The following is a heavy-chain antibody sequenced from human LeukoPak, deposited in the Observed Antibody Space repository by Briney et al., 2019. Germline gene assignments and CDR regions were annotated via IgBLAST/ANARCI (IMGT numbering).Heavy chain of an antibody. CDR1: GGTFSSYA. D-gene: IGHD6-13*01. Sequence: SVKVSCKASGGTFSSYAISWVRQAPGQGLEWMGRIIPILGIANYAQKFQGRVTITADKSTSTAYMELNSLRSEDTAVYYCARPGMAAAGSFDYWGQGTLVTVSS. V-gene: IGHV1-69*04. J-gene: IGHJ4*02. CDR2: IIPILGIA. CDR3: ARPGMAAAGSFDY.